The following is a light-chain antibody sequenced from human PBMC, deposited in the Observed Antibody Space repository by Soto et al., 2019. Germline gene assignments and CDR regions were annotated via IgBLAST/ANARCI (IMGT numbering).Light chain of an antibody. CDR2: GAS. CDR3: QQYGDSPLT. Sequence: EIVLKQSPGTLSLSPGERATLSCRASQSVSSSYLAWYQQKPGQAPRLLIYGASTRAAGIPDRFSGSGSGTDFTLTISRLEPEDFAVYYCQQYGDSPLTFGQGTKVDIK. J-gene: IGKJ1*01. V-gene: IGKV3-20*01. CDR1: QSVSSSY.